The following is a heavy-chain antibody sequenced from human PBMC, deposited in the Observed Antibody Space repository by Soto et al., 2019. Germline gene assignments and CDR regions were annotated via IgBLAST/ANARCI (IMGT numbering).Heavy chain of an antibody. CDR1: GYSFTNYY. Sequence: QMQLVQSGAEVKKPGASVKVSCKASGYSFTNYYMHWVRQAPGQGLEWMGIINPSGGTTRYARKFQGRITMTSDTSTSTVYMEVSSLSSEDTAVYYCARDGATMGSYYHDYWGQGTLVTVSS. D-gene: IGHD5-12*01. V-gene: IGHV1-46*01. CDR2: INPSGGTT. CDR3: ARDGATMGSYYHDY. J-gene: IGHJ4*02.